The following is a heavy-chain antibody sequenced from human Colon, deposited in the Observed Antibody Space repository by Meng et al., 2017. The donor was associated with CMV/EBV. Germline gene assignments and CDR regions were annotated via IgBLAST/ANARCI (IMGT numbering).Heavy chain of an antibody. CDR3: ASYGSGTSSIFDY. CDR1: GHTFADYY. Sequence: CKASGHTFADYYIHWVRQAPGQGPEWMGRINPNSGGSNYAEMFQGRVTFTRDTSINTVYMELSSLRSDDTAVYYCASYGSGTSSIFDYWGQGTLVTVSS. V-gene: IGHV1-2*06. D-gene: IGHD3-10*01. J-gene: IGHJ4*02. CDR2: INPNSGGS.